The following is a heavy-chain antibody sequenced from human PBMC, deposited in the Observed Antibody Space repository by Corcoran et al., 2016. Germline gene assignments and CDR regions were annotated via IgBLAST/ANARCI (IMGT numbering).Heavy chain of an antibody. Sequence: QVQLVQSGGGVVQPGRSLRLSCAASGFTFSSYGMHWVRQAPGKGLEWVAVIWYDGSKYYGDSVKGRFTISRDNSKNTLYLQMNSLRAEDTAVYYCERDRDYDCWSGYPAYYYYGMDVWGQGTMVTVSS. CDR1: GFTFSSYG. J-gene: IGHJ6*02. CDR2: IWYDGSK. V-gene: IGHV3-33*01. D-gene: IGHD3-3*01. CDR3: ERDRDYDCWSGYPAYYYYGMDV.